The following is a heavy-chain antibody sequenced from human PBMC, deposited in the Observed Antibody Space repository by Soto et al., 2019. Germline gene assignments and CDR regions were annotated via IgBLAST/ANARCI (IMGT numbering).Heavy chain of an antibody. J-gene: IGHJ4*02. CDR3: ARGTIYGSGSYSYMGPDY. Sequence: SVKVSCKASGGTFSSYTISWVRQAPGQGLEWMGRIIPILGIANYAQKSQGRVTITADKSTSTAYMELSSLRSEDTAVYYCARGTIYGSGSYSYMGPDYWGQGTLVTVSS. CDR2: IIPILGIA. D-gene: IGHD3-10*01. V-gene: IGHV1-69*02. CDR1: GGTFSSYT.